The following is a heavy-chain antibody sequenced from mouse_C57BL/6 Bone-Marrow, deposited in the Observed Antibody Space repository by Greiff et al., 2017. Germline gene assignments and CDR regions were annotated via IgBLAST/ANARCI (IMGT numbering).Heavy chain of an antibody. D-gene: IGHD1-1*01. CDR3: TRDITTVRYFDV. J-gene: IGHJ1*03. CDR1: GFTFSSYA. CDR2: ISSGGDYI. V-gene: IGHV5-9-1*02. Sequence: VQLKESGAGLVKPGGSLKLSCAASGFTFSSYAMSWVRQTPEKRLEWVAYISSGGDYIYYADTVKGRFTISRDNARNTLYLQMSSLKSEDTAMYYCTRDITTVRYFDVWGTGTTVTVSS.